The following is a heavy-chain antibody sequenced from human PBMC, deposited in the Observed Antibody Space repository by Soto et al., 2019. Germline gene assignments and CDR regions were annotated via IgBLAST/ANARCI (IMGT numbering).Heavy chain of an antibody. CDR2: ISGSGGST. J-gene: IGHJ4*02. D-gene: IGHD3-22*01. Sequence: VGSLRLSCAASGFTFSSYAMSWVRQAPGKGLEWVSAISGSGGSTYYADSVRGRFTISRDNSKNTLYLQMNSLRAEDTAVYYCAKSAPKRHYYDSSGYYFFYWGQGTLVTVS. V-gene: IGHV3-23*01. CDR1: GFTFSSYA. CDR3: AKSAPKRHYYDSSGYYFFY.